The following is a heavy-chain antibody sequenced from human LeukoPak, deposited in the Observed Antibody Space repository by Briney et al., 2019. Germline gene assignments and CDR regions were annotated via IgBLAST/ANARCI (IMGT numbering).Heavy chain of an antibody. V-gene: IGHV3-21*01. J-gene: IGHJ6*04. D-gene: IGHD3-10*01. Sequence: GGSLRLSCGASGFTFSRHNMNWVRQAPGKGLEWVSSISSSSSYIYYADSVKGRFTISRDNARNSLYPQMNSLRAEDTAVYYCVRGKANYGSGSDVWGKGTTVTVSS. CDR3: VRGKANYGSGSDV. CDR1: GFTFSRHN. CDR2: ISSSSSYI.